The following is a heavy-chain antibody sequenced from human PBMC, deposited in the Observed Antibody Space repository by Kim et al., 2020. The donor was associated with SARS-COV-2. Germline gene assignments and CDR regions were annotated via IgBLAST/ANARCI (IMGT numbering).Heavy chain of an antibody. Sequence: GGSLRLSCAASGFTFTTYNMNWVRQAPGKGLEWVSYISVTDAIYYADSVKGRFTISRDYAKNSLDLQMNSLRDEDTSVYYCASDWNWGIDVWGRGTLVTVSS. CDR1: GFTFTTYN. J-gene: IGHJ4*02. V-gene: IGHV3-48*02. D-gene: IGHD7-27*01. CDR2: ISVTDAI. CDR3: ASDWNWGIDV.